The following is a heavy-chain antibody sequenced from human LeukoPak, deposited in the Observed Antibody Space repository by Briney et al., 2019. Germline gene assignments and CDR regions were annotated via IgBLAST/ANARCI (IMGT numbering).Heavy chain of an antibody. J-gene: IGHJ4*02. Sequence: SETLSLTCTVSGGSVSSGNYYWSWIRQAAGKGLEWIGRIDTSGSTKYNPSLKSRVTMSVDTSKNQFSLRLTSVTAADTAVYYCATRIGGGSSYYFDYWGQGTLVTVSS. CDR3: ATRIGGGSSYYFDY. D-gene: IGHD6-6*01. CDR1: GGSVSSGNYY. V-gene: IGHV4-61*02. CDR2: IDTSGST.